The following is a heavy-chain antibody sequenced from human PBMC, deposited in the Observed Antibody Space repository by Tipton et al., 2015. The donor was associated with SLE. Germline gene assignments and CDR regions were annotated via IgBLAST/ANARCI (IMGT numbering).Heavy chain of an antibody. J-gene: IGHJ1*01. V-gene: IGHV4-34*01. Sequence: TLSLTCAVYGGSFSGYYWGWIRQPLGKGLEWIGSIYYSGSTYYNPSLKSRVTISVDTSKNQFSLKLSSVTAADTAVYYCASPYSSGWYRDSFQHWGQGTLVTVSS. CDR1: GGSFSGYY. CDR3: ASPYSSGWYRDSFQH. CDR2: IYYSGST. D-gene: IGHD6-19*01.